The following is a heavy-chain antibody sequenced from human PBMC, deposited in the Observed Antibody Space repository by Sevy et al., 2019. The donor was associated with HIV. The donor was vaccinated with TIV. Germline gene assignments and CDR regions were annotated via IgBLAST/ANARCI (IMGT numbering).Heavy chain of an antibody. Sequence: GGSLRLSCAASGFTFSSYAMSWVRQAPGKGLEWVSAISGSGGSTYYADSVKGRFTISRDNSKNTLYLQMNSLRAEDTAVYYCAKKIGRGPSNGMDVWGQGTTVTVSS. J-gene: IGHJ6*02. CDR1: GFTFSSYA. D-gene: IGHD3-10*01. CDR3: AKKIGRGPSNGMDV. V-gene: IGHV3-23*01. CDR2: ISGSGGST.